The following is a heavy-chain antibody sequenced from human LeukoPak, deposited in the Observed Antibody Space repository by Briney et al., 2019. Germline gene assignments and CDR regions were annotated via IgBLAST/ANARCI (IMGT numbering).Heavy chain of an antibody. CDR3: AKTMGAIDHDY. Sequence: PGGSLRLSCAASGFTFSTYSMNWVRRSPGKGLEWVSTISGSGGSTYYANSVKGRFTISRDNSKNTLNLQMNSLRAEDTAVYYCAKTMGAIDHDYWGQGTLVTVSS. CDR1: GFTFSTYS. CDR2: ISGSGGST. D-gene: IGHD1-26*01. V-gene: IGHV3-23*01. J-gene: IGHJ4*02.